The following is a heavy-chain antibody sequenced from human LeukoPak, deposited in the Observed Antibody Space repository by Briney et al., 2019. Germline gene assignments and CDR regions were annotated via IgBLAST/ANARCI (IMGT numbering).Heavy chain of an antibody. CDR1: GYTLTELS. CDR3: ATSFAIFGVVTRGWFDP. Sequence: ASVKVSCKVSGYTLTELSMHWVRQAPGKGLEWMGCFDPEDGETIYAQKFKGRVTMTEDTSTNTAYMEMSSLRSEDTAVYYCATSFAIFGVVTRGWFDPWGQGTLVTVSS. CDR2: FDPEDGET. J-gene: IGHJ5*02. D-gene: IGHD3-3*01. V-gene: IGHV1-24*01.